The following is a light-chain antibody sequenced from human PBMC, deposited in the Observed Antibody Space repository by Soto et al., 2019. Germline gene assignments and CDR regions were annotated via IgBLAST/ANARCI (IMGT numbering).Light chain of an antibody. CDR1: QSVSSY. V-gene: IGKV3-15*01. J-gene: IGKJ1*01. Sequence: EIVMTQSPATLSVSPGEGARLSCRASQSVSSYIAWYQQKPGQAPRLLIYDASTRATGVPARFSGSGSGTEFTLTISSLQSEDVAVYYCQQHAECWTFGQGTKVEIK. CDR3: QQHAECWT. CDR2: DAS.